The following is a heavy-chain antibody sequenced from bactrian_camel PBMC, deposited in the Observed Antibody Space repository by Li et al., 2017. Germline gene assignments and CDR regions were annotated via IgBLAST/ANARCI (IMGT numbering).Heavy chain of an antibody. J-gene: IGHJ4*01. V-gene: IGHV3S7*01. CDR2: IYNGLSGT. Sequence: VQLVESGGGSVQPGESLRLSCVASGFDFSDYAMSWVRQAPGKGLEWVSCIYNGLSGTRYADSVKGRSTISRDNAENTVYLQMNSLKPEDTAMYYCAIGFSPNDIRTPRSPGTQVTVS. D-gene: IGHD1*01. CDR1: GFDFSDYA.